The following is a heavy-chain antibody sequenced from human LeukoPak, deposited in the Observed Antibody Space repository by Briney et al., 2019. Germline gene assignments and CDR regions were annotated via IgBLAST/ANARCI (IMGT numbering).Heavy chain of an antibody. Sequence: PGGSLRLSCAASGFNFNAYSMAWVRQAPGKGLEWVSIISRASESIFYADSVKGRFTISRDNAKNSLYLQMNSLRAEDTAVYYCARDLGGYSYGSHFDYWGQGTLVTVSS. D-gene: IGHD5-18*01. V-gene: IGHV3-21*01. CDR1: GFNFNAYS. CDR3: ARDLGGYSYGSHFDY. J-gene: IGHJ4*02. CDR2: ISRASESI.